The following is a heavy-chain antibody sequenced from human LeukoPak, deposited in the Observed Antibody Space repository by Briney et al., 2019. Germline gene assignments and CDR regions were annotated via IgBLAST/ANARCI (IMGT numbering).Heavy chain of an antibody. CDR1: GYSISSGYY. Sequence: SETLSLTCTVSGYSISSGYYWGWIRQPPGKGLEWIGSIYHSGSTYFNPSLKSRVTISVDTSKNQFSLKLSSVTAADTAVYYCARDPPPIVYWGQGTLVTVSS. V-gene: IGHV4-38-2*02. CDR2: IYHSGST. CDR3: ARDPPPIVY. J-gene: IGHJ4*02.